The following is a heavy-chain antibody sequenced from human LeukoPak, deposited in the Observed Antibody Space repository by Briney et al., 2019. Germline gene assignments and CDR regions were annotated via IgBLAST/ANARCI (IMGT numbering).Heavy chain of an antibody. CDR1: GGSFSGYS. Sequence: SETLSLTCAVYGGSFSGYSWNWIRQPPVKGLEWIGEINHSGGTNYNPSLKSRVTISVDTSKNQFSLRLNSMTAADTSVCYCARQAYCSSTSCYKLDQWGQGTLVTVSS. D-gene: IGHD2-2*02. CDR2: INHSGGT. V-gene: IGHV4-34*01. J-gene: IGHJ4*02. CDR3: ARQAYCSSTSCYKLDQ.